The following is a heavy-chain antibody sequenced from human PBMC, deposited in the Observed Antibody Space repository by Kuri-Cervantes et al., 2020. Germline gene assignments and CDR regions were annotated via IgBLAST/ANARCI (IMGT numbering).Heavy chain of an antibody. Sequence: SLKISCAASGFTLDDYAMHWVRQAPGKGLEWVSGISWNSGSIGYADSVKGRFTISRDNAKNSLYLQMNSLRAEDTAVYYCARPAGTANQAMVVDYWGQGTLVTVSS. V-gene: IGHV3-9*01. CDR3: ARPAGTANQAMVVDY. CDR2: ISWNSGSI. J-gene: IGHJ4*02. D-gene: IGHD5-18*01. CDR1: GFTLDDYA.